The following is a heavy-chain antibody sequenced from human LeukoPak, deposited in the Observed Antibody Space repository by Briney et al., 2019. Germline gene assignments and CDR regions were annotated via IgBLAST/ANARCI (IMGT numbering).Heavy chain of an antibody. CDR1: GFTFSSYT. CDR3: VTRYGSGSYPWFDP. V-gene: IGHV3-23*01. Sequence: GGSLRLSCAASGFTFSSYTMNWVRQAPGKGLEWVSAISGSGGSTYYADSVKGRFTISRDNSKNTLYLQMNSLRAEDTAVYYCVTRYGSGSYPWFDPWGQGTLVTVSS. D-gene: IGHD3-10*01. CDR2: ISGSGGST. J-gene: IGHJ5*02.